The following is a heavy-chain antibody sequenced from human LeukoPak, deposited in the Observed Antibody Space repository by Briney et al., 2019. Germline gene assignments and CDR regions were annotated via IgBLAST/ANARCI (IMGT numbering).Heavy chain of an antibody. D-gene: IGHD1-26*01. CDR3: ARTPGSYDAFDI. Sequence: SQTLSLTCTVSGGSISSGSYYWSWLRQPAGKGLEWIGRIYTSGSTNYNPSLKSRVTISVDTSKNQFSLKLSSVTAADTAVYYCARTPGSYDAFDIWGQGTMVTVSS. CDR1: GGSISSGSYY. CDR2: IYTSGST. J-gene: IGHJ3*02. V-gene: IGHV4-61*02.